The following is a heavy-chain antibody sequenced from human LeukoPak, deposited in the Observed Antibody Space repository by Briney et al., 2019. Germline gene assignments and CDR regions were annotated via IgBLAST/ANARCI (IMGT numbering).Heavy chain of an antibody. CDR1: GGSFSGYY. Sequence: PSETLSLTCAVYGGSFSGYYMSWVRQAPGKGLEWVSVIYSGGSTYYADSVKGRFTISRDNSKNTLYLQMNSLRAEDTAVYYCARSTAAGSLGYFDYWGQGTLVTVSS. D-gene: IGHD6-13*01. CDR3: ARSTAAGSLGYFDY. J-gene: IGHJ4*02. CDR2: IYSGGST. V-gene: IGHV3-53*01.